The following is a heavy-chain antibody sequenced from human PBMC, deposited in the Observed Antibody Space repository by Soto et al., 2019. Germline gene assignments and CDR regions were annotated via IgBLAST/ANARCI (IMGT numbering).Heavy chain of an antibody. V-gene: IGHV4-59*08. J-gene: IGHJ6*03. CDR1: GGSISSYY. CDR3: ARLYRGYDSYYYYYYYMDV. CDR2: IYYSGST. D-gene: IGHD5-12*01. Sequence: SETLSLTCTVPGGSISSYYWSWIRQPPGKGLEWIGYIYYSGSTNYNPSLKSRVTISVDTSKNQFSLKLSSVTAADTAVYYCARLYRGYDSYYYYYYYMDVWGKGTTVTVSS.